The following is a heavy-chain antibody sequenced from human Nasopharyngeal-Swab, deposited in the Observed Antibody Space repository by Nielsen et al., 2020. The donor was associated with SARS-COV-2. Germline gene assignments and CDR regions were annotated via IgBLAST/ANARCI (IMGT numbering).Heavy chain of an antibody. CDR3: ARDYTRFDY. J-gene: IGHJ4*02. CDR1: GFTFSSYA. CDR2: IKEDGSEK. D-gene: IGHD3-16*01. Sequence: GESLKISCAASGFTFSSYAMHWVRQAPGKGLEWAAYIKEDGSEKYFVDSVKGRFTISRDNAKNSLYLQMNSLRAEDTAVYYCARDYTRFDYWGQGTLVTVSS. V-gene: IGHV3-7*05.